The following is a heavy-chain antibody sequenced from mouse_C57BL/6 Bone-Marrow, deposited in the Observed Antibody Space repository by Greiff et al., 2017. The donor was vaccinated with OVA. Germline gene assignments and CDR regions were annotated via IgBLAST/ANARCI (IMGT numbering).Heavy chain of an antibody. CDR2: INPNNGGT. CDR3: ARGDLDY. Sequence: EVQLQQSGPELVKPGASVKISCKASGYTFTDYYMNWVKQSHGKSLEWIGDINPNNGGTSYNQKFKGKATLTVDKSSSTAYMELRSLTSEDSAVYYCARGDLDYGGQGTTLTVSS. J-gene: IGHJ2*01. V-gene: IGHV1-26*01. CDR1: GYTFTDYY.